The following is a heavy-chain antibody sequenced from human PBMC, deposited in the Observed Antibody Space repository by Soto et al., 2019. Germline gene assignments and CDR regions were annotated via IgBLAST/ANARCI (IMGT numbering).Heavy chain of an antibody. J-gene: IGHJ6*02. D-gene: IGHD3-16*01. Sequence: EVQLLESGGCLVQPGGSLRLSCAASGFTFSSYAMSWVRQAPGKGLEWVSAISGSGGSTYYADSVKGRFTISRDNSKNTLYLQMNSLRAEDTAVYYCAKDRLPGERGGYGMDVWGQGTTVTVSS. CDR3: AKDRLPGERGGYGMDV. CDR1: GFTFSSYA. CDR2: ISGSGGST. V-gene: IGHV3-23*01.